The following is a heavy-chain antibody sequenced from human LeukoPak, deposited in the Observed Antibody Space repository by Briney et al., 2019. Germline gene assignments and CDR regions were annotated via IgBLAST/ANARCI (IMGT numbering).Heavy chain of an antibody. D-gene: IGHD4-17*01. Sequence: SETLSLTCAVYGGSFSDYYWSWIRQPPGKGLEWIGEINHSGSTNYSPSLKSRVTISVDTSKKQFSLKLSSVTAADTAVYYCARHYFSTLTTLLRGVKKQKSRFDPWGQGTLVTVSS. J-gene: IGHJ5*02. CDR2: INHSGST. CDR1: GGSFSDYY. V-gene: IGHV4-34*01. CDR3: ARHYFSTLTTLLRGVKKQKSRFDP.